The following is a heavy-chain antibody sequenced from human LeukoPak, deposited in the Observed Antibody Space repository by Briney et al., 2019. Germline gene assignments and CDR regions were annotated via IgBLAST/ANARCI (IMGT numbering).Heavy chain of an antibody. Sequence: ASVKVSCKASGGTFSSYAISWVRQAPGQGLEWMGGIIPIFGTANYAQKFRGRVTITADKSTRTAYMELSSLRSEDTAVYYCAREMISRARSFDYWGQGTLVTVSS. CDR3: AREMISRARSFDY. D-gene: IGHD3-22*01. CDR2: IIPIFGTA. V-gene: IGHV1-69*06. J-gene: IGHJ4*02. CDR1: GGTFSSYA.